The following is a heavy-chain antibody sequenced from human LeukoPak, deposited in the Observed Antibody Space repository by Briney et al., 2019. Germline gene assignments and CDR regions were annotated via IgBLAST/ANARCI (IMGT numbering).Heavy chain of an antibody. CDR2: IIPILGTA. D-gene: IGHD2-2*01. CDR1: GGTFSSYA. J-gene: IGHJ6*04. Sequence: GASVKVSCKASGGTFSSYAISWVRQAPGQGLEWMGGIIPILGTANYAQKFQGRVTITADESTSTAYMELSSLRSEDTAVYYCARGGSTSCCPRTTREYYYYGMDVWGKGTTVTVSS. V-gene: IGHV1-69*13. CDR3: ARGGSTSCCPRTTREYYYYGMDV.